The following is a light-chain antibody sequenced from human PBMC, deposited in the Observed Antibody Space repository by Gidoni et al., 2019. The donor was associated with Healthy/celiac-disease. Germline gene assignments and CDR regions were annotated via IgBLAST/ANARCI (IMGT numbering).Light chain of an antibody. V-gene: IGLV1-40*01. CDR2: DNN. CDR3: QSYDSSLSGSV. CDR1: SSNIGAGFD. J-gene: IGLJ2*01. Sequence: QSVLTQPPSVPGAPGQRVTISCTGSSSNIGAGFDVHWYQQLPGTAPKLLIYDNNNRPSGVPDRFSGSKSGTSASLAITGLQAEDEADYYCQSYDSSLSGSVFGGGTKLTVL.